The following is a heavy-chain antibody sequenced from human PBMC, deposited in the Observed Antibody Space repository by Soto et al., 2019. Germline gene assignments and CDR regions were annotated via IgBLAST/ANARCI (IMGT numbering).Heavy chain of an antibody. CDR3: ARHGLPTVANLGGMDV. D-gene: IGHD4-17*01. CDR1: GGSISSGDYY. Sequence: QVQLQESGPGLVKPSQTLSLTCTVSGGSISSGDYYWSWIRQPPGKGLEWIGYIYYSGSTYYNPSLKSRVTISVDTSTNQFSLKLSSVTAADTAVYYCARHGLPTVANLGGMDVWGQGTTVTVSS. J-gene: IGHJ6*02. CDR2: IYYSGST. V-gene: IGHV4-30-4*01.